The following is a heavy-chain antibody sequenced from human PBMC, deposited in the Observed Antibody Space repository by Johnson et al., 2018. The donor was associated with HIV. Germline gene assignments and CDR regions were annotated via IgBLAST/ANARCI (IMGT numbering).Heavy chain of an antibody. CDR3: AKEGLSGENYDFWSGQGDAFDI. Sequence: QVQLVESGGGVVQPGRSLRLSCAASGFTFSSYAMHWVRQAPGKGLEWVAVISYDGSNKYYADSVKGRFTISRDNSKNTLYLQMNSLRAGDTAVYYCAKEGLSGENYDFWSGQGDAFDIWGQGTMVTVSS. CDR1: GFTFSSYA. V-gene: IGHV3-30*04. J-gene: IGHJ3*02. D-gene: IGHD3-3*01. CDR2: ISYDGSNK.